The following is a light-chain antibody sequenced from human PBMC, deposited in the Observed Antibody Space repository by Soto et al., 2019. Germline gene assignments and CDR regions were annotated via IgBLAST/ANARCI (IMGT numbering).Light chain of an antibody. Sequence: DIVMTQSPDSLAVSLGERATIHCKSSQTVLYSSNNKNYLVWYQQKVGQPPKLLISWASTRESGVPDRFSGSGSGTGFTLTISSLQAEDVAVYYCQQYYGTPYTFGQGTKVDIK. CDR3: QQYYGTPYT. CDR2: WAS. CDR1: QTVLYSSNNKNY. J-gene: IGKJ2*01. V-gene: IGKV4-1*01.